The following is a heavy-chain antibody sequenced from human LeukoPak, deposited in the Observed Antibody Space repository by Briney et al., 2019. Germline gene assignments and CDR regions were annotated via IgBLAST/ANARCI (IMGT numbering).Heavy chain of an antibody. D-gene: IGHD2-15*01. CDR3: AKSGLNRFDY. J-gene: IGHJ4*02. CDR2: ISGRGGST. Sequence: GGSLRLSCAASGFTFSSFAMSWVRQAPGKGLEWVSTISGRGGSTYYADSVKGRFTISRDDSKNTLYLQMNSLRAEDTALYYCAKSGLNRFDYWGQGTLVTASS. V-gene: IGHV3-23*01. CDR1: GFTFSSFA.